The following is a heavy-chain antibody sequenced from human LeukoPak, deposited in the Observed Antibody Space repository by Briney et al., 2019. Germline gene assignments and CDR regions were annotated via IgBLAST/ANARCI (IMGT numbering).Heavy chain of an antibody. Sequence: SVKVSCKAYVATFRSSFITCVRQGPGQGLEWMGWITPIFGTTSYAQKLQGRVTITADKSTSTAYMELSSLRSEDTAVYYCARGTYSAYDLGSYMDVWGKGTTVTVS. CDR2: ITPIFGTT. CDR1: VATFRSSF. D-gene: IGHD5-12*01. V-gene: IGHV1-69*06. J-gene: IGHJ6*03. CDR3: ARGTYSAYDLGSYMDV.